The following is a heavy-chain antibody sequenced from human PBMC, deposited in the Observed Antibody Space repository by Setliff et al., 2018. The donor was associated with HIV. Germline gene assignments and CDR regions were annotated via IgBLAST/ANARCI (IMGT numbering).Heavy chain of an antibody. D-gene: IGHD5-12*01. Sequence: PGGSLRLSCAASGFTFSSYWMHWVRQAPGKGLVWVSRVNSGGSSKTYADSVKGRFTISRDNAKNTLYLQMNSLRVEDTGVYYCHSGYDTEEQSYFDYWGQGTLVTVSS. CDR2: VNSGGSSK. V-gene: IGHV3-74*03. CDR3: HSGYDTEEQSYFDY. CDR1: GFTFSSYW. J-gene: IGHJ4*02.